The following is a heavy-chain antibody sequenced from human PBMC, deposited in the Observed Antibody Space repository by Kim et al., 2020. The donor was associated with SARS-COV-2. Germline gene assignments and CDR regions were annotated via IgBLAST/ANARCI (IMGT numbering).Heavy chain of an antibody. V-gene: IGHV3-23*01. Sequence: YAEAVKCRFTISRDNSRNTLYLQMNSLRAEDTAVYYCWGYQLPLAGVDPWGQGTLVTVSS. J-gene: IGHJ5*02. CDR3: WGYQLPLAGVDP. D-gene: IGHD2-2*01.